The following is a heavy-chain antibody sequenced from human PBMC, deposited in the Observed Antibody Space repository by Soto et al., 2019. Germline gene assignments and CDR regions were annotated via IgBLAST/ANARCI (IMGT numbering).Heavy chain of an antibody. D-gene: IGHD6-19*01. V-gene: IGHV1-18*01. CDR3: AAGIAVAGTGWNFDY. CDR2: ISAYNGNT. J-gene: IGHJ4*02. CDR1: GYTFTSYG. Sequence: QVQLVQSGAEVKKPGASVKVSCKASGYTFTSYGISWVRQAPGQGLEWMGWISAYNGNTNYAQKLQGRVTMTTDTSTSTAYIELRSLRSDDTAVYYCAAGIAVAGTGWNFDYWGQGTLVTVSS.